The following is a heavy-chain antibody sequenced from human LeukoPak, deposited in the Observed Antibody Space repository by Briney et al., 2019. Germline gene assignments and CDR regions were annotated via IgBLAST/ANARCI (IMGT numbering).Heavy chain of an antibody. Sequence: GGSLRLSCAASGFTFSSYAMHWVRQAPGKGLEWVAVISYDGSNKYYADSVKGRFTISRDDSKNTLYLQMNSLRDEDTALYYCAKGHYYYDSSGFGYWGQGTLVTVSS. V-gene: IGHV3-30*04. J-gene: IGHJ4*02. D-gene: IGHD3-22*01. CDR3: AKGHYYYDSSGFGY. CDR2: ISYDGSNK. CDR1: GFTFSSYA.